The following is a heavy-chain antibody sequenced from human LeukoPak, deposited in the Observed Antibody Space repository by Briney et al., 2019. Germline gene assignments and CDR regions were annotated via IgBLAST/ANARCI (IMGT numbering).Heavy chain of an antibody. Sequence: PGGSLRLSCAASGFTFSSYWMSWVRQAPGKGLEWVANVKQDGSEKYYVDSVKGRFTISRDNAKNSLYLQMNSLRAEDTAVYYCARDRGSGSYFNWFDPWGQGTLVTVSS. V-gene: IGHV3-7*01. CDR1: GFTFSSYW. CDR2: VKQDGSEK. CDR3: ARDRGSGSYFNWFDP. D-gene: IGHD3-10*01. J-gene: IGHJ5*02.